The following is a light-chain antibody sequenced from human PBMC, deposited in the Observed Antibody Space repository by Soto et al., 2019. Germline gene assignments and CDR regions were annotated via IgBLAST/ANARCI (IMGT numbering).Light chain of an antibody. CDR3: QQYNNWPET. Sequence: EIVMTQSPATLSVSPGERATLSCRASQSVSSNLAWYQQKVGQAPRVLIYDASTRATGIPGRFSGSGSGTEFTLIISSLQSEDFAVYYCQQYNNWPETFGQGTKVDIK. J-gene: IGKJ1*01. CDR2: DAS. CDR1: QSVSSN. V-gene: IGKV3-15*01.